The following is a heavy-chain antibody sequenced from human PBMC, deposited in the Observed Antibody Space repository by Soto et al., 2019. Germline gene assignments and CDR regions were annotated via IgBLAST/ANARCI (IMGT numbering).Heavy chain of an antibody. CDR2: INPNSGGT. D-gene: IGHD3-22*01. J-gene: IGHJ4*02. Sequence: ASVKVSCKASGYTFTGYYMHWVRQAPGQGLEWMGWINPNSGGTNYAQKFQGWVTMTRDTSISTAYMELSRLRSDDTAVYYCARGMSSRYYDSSGPDYWGQGTLVTVSS. CDR3: ARGMSSRYYDSSGPDY. V-gene: IGHV1-2*04. CDR1: GYTFTGYY.